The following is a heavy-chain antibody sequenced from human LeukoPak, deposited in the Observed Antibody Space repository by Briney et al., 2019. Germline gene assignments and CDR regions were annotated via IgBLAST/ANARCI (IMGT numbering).Heavy chain of an antibody. CDR2: ISAYNGKT. D-gene: IGHD3-10*01. J-gene: IGHJ4*02. V-gene: IGHV1-18*01. CDR3: ARDHEDVYGSGSYKL. CDR1: GYPFISFG. Sequence: ASVKVSCKAAGYPFISFGISWVRQAPGQGLEWMGWISAYNGKTEFAQRFQDRVTMTTDTSTTTAYMELRSLRSDDTAMYYCARDHEDVYGSGSYKLWGQGTRVTVSS.